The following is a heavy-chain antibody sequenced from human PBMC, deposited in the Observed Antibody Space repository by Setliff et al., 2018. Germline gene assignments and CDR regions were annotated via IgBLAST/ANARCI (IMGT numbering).Heavy chain of an antibody. D-gene: IGHD6-13*01. J-gene: IGHJ4*02. V-gene: IGHV1-18*01. CDR2: ISAYNGNT. CDR1: GYTFTSYG. CDR3: ARGAAAGYYFDY. Sequence: ASVKVSCKASGYTFTSYGISWVRQAPGQGLEWMGWISAYNGNTNYALKLQGRVTMTTDTSTSTAYMELRSLRSDDAAVYYCARGAAAGYYFDYWGQGTLVTVSS.